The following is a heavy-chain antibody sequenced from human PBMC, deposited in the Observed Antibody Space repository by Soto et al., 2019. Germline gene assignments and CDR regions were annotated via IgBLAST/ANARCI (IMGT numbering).Heavy chain of an antibody. CDR1: GGSFSGYY. J-gene: IGHJ6*02. CDR2: INHSGST. V-gene: IGHV4-34*01. Sequence: QVQLQQWGAGLLKPSETLSLTCAVYGGSFSGYYWSWIRQPPGKGLEWVGEINHSGSTNYNPSLKVRVIISVDTSKNQFSLELSSVAAADTGVYYCARNGSYYDFWSGYYFGGGMDVWGQGTTVTVSS. CDR3: ARNGSYYDFWSGYYFGGGMDV. D-gene: IGHD3-3*01.